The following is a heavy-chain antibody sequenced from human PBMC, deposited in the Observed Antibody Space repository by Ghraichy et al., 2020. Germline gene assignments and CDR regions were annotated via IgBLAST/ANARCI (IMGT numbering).Heavy chain of an antibody. J-gene: IGHJ4*02. Sequence: SETLSLTCTVSGGSISSGGYYWSWIRQHPGKGLEWIGYIYYSGSTYYNPSLKSRVTISGDTSKNQFSLKLSSVTAADTAVYYCARGARRYYPADWGQATPVTVPS. V-gene: IGHV4-31*03. CDR3: ARGARRYYPAD. CDR2: IYYSGST. D-gene: IGHD1-26*01. CDR1: GGSISSGGYY.